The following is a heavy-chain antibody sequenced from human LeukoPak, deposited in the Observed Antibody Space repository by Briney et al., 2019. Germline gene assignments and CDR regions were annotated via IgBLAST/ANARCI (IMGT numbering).Heavy chain of an antibody. D-gene: IGHD6-19*01. V-gene: IGHV4-59*01. CDR2: IYYSGST. CDR3: ARGRRYSSGWPHFDY. CDR1: GGSISSYY. J-gene: IGHJ4*02. Sequence: PSETLSLTCTVSGGSISSYYWSWIRQPPGKGLEWIGYIYYSGSTNYNPSLKSRVTISVDTSKNQFSLKLSSVTAADTAVYYCARGRRYSSGWPHFDYWGQETLVTVSS.